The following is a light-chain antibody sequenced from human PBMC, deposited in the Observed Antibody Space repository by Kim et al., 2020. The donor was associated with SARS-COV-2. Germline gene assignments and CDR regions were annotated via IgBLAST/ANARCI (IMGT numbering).Light chain of an antibody. CDR3: ASYTSTSALGV. Sequence: QSITNSCTGTRSDVGCHDNVSWYQQHQGKAPKIIIYDVTNRPSVVSGRFSGSKSGNTASLTISGLQAEDEADYNCASYTSTSALGVFGGGTQLTVL. CDR1: RSDVGCHDN. V-gene: IGLV2-14*03. CDR2: DVT. J-gene: IGLJ7*01.